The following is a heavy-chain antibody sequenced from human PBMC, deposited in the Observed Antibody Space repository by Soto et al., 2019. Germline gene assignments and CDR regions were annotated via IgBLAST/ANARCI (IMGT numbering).Heavy chain of an antibody. J-gene: IGHJ6*02. D-gene: IGHD2-8*01. CDR3: AKNGQPPYYYYGLDV. CDR1: GYTFTSYG. V-gene: IGHV1-18*01. Sequence: ASVKVSCKASGYTFTSYGISWVRQAPGQGLEWMGWISGYNGDTNYAQKFQDRVSMTIDTSTGTAYMELRSLTSDDTAIYYCAKNGQPPYYYYGLDVWG. CDR2: ISGYNGDT.